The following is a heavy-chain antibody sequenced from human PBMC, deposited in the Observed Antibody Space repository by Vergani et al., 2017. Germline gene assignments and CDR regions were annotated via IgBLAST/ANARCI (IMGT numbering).Heavy chain of an antibody. V-gene: IGHV4-4*07. D-gene: IGHD5-18*01. J-gene: IGHJ4*02. CDR2: IYTSGST. CDR1: GYSFTSYW. CDR3: AREGSGVGGTAMVETEFDY. Sequence: VQLVQSGAEVKKPGESLKISCKGSGYSFTSYWIGWIRQPAGKGLEWIGRIYTSGSTNYNPSLKSRVTMSVDTSKNQFSLKLSSVTAADTAVYYCAREGSGVGGTAMVETEFDYWGQGTLVTVSS.